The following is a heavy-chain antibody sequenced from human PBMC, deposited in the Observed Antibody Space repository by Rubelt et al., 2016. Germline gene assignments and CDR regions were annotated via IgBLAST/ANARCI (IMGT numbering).Heavy chain of an antibody. CDR2: IKQDGSEK. CDR3: ARDAEYSSSHDFDY. CDR1: GFTFNNYW. V-gene: IGHV3-7*01. D-gene: IGHD6-6*01. Sequence: GFTFNNYWMNWVRQAPGKGLEWVANIKQDGSEKYYVDSVKGRFTISRDNAKNSLYLQMNSLRAEDTAVYYCARDAEYSSSHDFDYWGQGTLVTVSS. J-gene: IGHJ4*02.